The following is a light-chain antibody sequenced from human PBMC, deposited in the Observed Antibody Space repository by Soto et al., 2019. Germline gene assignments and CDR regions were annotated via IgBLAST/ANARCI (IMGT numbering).Light chain of an antibody. V-gene: IGKV4-1*01. J-gene: IGKJ4*01. CDR3: QQYYSSPT. CDR1: QNLLSAATNKNY. Sequence: DIVMTQSPDSLAVSLGERATINCKSSQNLLSAATNKNYLAWYQHKPGQPPKQLISWASIRASGVPARFSGSGSGTEFTLTISSLQADDVAVYFCQQYYSSPTFGGGTKVEMK. CDR2: WAS.